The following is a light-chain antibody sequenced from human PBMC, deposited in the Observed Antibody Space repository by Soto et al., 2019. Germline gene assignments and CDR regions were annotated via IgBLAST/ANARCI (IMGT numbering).Light chain of an antibody. CDR3: SSYTSSSTYV. CDR2: DVS. V-gene: IGLV2-14*01. CDR1: SSDVAGYKY. Sequence: QSVLTQPASASGSPGQSITISCTGTSSDVAGYKYVSWYQQRPGKAPKLMIYDVSNRPSGVSDRFSGSNSANTASLTISGLQVEDEADYYCSSYTSSSTYVFGTGTKVTVL. J-gene: IGLJ1*01.